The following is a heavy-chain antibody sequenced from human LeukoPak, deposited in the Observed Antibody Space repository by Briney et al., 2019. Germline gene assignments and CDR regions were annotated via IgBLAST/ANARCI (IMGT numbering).Heavy chain of an antibody. CDR3: AKQSYYYYDSSGYYGYYLDY. V-gene: IGHV3-33*06. Sequence: GRSLRLSCAASGFTFSSYGMHWVRQAPGKGLEWVAVIWYDGTNKYYADSMKGRFTISRDNSKNTLYLQMNSLRAEDTAVYYCAKQSYYYYDSSGYYGYYLDYWGQGTLVTVSS. CDR2: IWYDGTNK. J-gene: IGHJ4*02. D-gene: IGHD3-22*01. CDR1: GFTFSSYG.